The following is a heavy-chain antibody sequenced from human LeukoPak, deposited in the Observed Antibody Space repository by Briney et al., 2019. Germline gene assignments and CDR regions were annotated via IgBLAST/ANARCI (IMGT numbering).Heavy chain of an antibody. CDR2: NNWNGGST. CDR3: ARNGGGSDYGDYGY. V-gene: IGHV3-20*04. Sequence: GSLRLSRAASGFTFGDYGMSWVPQAPGKGLEWGPGNNWNGGSTGYADSVKGRFTISRDNAKNSLYLQMNSLRAEDTALYYCARNGGGSDYGDYGYWGQGTLVTVSS. CDR1: GFTFGDYG. J-gene: IGHJ4*02. D-gene: IGHD4-17*01.